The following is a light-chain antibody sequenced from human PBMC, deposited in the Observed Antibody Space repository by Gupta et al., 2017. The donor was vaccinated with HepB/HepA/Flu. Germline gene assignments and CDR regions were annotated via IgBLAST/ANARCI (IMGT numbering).Light chain of an antibody. Sequence: EIVLTQSPVTLSLSQGERATLSCMASQSVGSFLAWYQHKPGQAPRLLIYDASKRASGIPARFSGSGSGTDFILTISDLEPEDFAIYYCQQRSKWYTFGQGTKLEIK. CDR2: DAS. CDR3: QQRSKWYT. CDR1: QSVGSF. V-gene: IGKV3-11*01. J-gene: IGKJ2*01.